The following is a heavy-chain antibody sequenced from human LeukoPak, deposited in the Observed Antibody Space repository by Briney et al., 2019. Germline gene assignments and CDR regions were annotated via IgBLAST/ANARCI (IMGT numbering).Heavy chain of an antibody. CDR2: TYYRSKWYN. CDR1: GDSVSSNSAA. Sequence: SQTLSLTCAISGDSVSSNSAAGNWIRQSPSRGLEWLGRTYYRSKWYNDYAVSVKSRITINPDTSKNQFSLQLNSVTPEDTAVYYCARDMITFGGVIVSRFDYWGQGTLVTVSS. V-gene: IGHV6-1*01. D-gene: IGHD3-16*02. CDR3: ARDMITFGGVIVSRFDY. J-gene: IGHJ4*02.